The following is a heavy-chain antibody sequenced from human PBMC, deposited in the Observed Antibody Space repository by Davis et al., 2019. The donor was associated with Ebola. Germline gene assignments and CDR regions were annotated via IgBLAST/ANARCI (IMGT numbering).Heavy chain of an antibody. CDR3: TRHPPLTTANWIDY. J-gene: IGHJ4*02. V-gene: IGHV3-73*01. D-gene: IGHD1-1*01. CDR1: GFTFSGSA. Sequence: GESLKISCAASGFTFSGSAMHWVRQASGKGLEWVGRIRSKANSYATAYAASVKGRFTISGDDSKNTAYLQMNSLKTEDTAVYYCTRHPPLTTANWIDYWGQGTLVTVSS. CDR2: IRSKANSYAT.